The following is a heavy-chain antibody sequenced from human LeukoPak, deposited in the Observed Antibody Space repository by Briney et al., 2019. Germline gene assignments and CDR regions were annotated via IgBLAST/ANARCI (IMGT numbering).Heavy chain of an antibody. J-gene: IGHJ4*02. CDR2: INSDGTST. Sequence: GGSLRLSCAASGFAFRRHWMHWVRQAPGKGLVWVARINSDGTSTSYADSVKGRFTISRDSATLYLQMNSLTAEDTAVYYCARGPANGGYGVDYWGQGTLVTVSS. CDR3: ARGPANGGYGVDY. CDR1: GFAFRRHW. D-gene: IGHD5-12*01. V-gene: IGHV3-74*01.